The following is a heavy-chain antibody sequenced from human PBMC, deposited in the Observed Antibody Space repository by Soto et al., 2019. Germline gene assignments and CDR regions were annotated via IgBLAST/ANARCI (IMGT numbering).Heavy chain of an antibody. CDR1: GFTFSNFA. V-gene: IGHV3-23*01. D-gene: IGHD3-22*01. Sequence: EVQLLESGGGLVQPGGSLRLSCAASGFTFSNFAMNWVRQAPGKGLEWVSAISGSGGITYYADSVKGRFTISRDNSKNTLYLKKNSLRAEGTAVYYCAKDPVVGTRRAFDIWGQGTMVTVSS. CDR2: ISGSGGIT. CDR3: AKDPVVGTRRAFDI. J-gene: IGHJ3*02.